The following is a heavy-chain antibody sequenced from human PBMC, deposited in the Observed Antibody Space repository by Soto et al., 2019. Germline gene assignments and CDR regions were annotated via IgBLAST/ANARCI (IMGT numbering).Heavy chain of an antibody. CDR3: ARDIMIRSRWGYATAPLYTYTGMDV. Sequence: QVQLVQSGPEMMKPGASVKVSCKASGYTFISFGISWVRQAPGQGLEWMGWINTYNGDTNYAQKFRGRVTMITDTSTNTAHMELRSVTSGDTAVYYCARDIMIRSRWGYATAPLYTYTGMDVWGQGTTVSVSS. D-gene: IGHD3-16*01. V-gene: IGHV1-18*01. CDR2: INTYNGDT. CDR1: GYTFISFG. J-gene: IGHJ6*02.